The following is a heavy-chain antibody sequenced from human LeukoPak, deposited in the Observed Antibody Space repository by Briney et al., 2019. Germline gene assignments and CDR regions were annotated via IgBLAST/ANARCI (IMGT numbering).Heavy chain of an antibody. D-gene: IGHD3-10*01. J-gene: IGHJ5*02. CDR1: GDSISSGGYL. CDR2: MYTDGGL. V-gene: IGHV4-61*02. CDR3: ARDRGFTVARGVPSWFYP. Sequence: SETLSLTCTVSGDSISSGGYLWPWIRQPAGEGLEWIGRMYTDGGLSYNPSLKSRVAISMDTSKNQFSLKLTSVSAADTAVYYCARDRGFTVARGVPSWFYPWGQGTLVTVSS.